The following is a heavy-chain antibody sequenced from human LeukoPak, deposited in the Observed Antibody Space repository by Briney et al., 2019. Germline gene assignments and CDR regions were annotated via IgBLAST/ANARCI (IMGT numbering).Heavy chain of an antibody. CDR3: ARRREYQTFDY. V-gene: IGHV4-39*01. D-gene: IGHD2-2*01. J-gene: IGHJ4*02. Sequence: SEILSLTCTVSGGSVSSSSYYWGWFRQPPGMALEWIGTSHYSRSPYYNPSLKSRVTISVDTAKNQFSLNLRSVTAADTAVYYCARRREYQTFDYWGQGTLVTVSS. CDR1: GGSVSSSSYY. CDR2: SHYSRSP.